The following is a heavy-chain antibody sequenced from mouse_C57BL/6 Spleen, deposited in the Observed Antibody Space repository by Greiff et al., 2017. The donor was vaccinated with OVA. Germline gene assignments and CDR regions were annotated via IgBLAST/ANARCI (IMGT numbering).Heavy chain of an antibody. CDR1: GYSITSGYY. Sequence: DVKLVESGPGLVKPSQSLSLTCSVTGYSITSGYYWNWIRQFPGNKLEWMGYISYDGSNNYNPSLKNRISITRDTSKNQFFLKLNSVTTEDTATYYCARDYDYDIYAMDYWGQGTSVTVSS. V-gene: IGHV3-6*01. D-gene: IGHD2-4*01. CDR3: ARDYDYDIYAMDY. CDR2: ISYDGSN. J-gene: IGHJ4*01.